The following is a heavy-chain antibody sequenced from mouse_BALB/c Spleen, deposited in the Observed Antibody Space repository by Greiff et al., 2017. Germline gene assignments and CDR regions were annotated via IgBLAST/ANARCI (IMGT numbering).Heavy chain of an antibody. CDR3: ARHEDDGYPDY. D-gene: IGHD2-3*01. CDR1: GFTFSSYY. J-gene: IGHJ2*01. V-gene: IGHV5-6-2*01. CDR2: INSNGGST. Sequence: EVKLVESGGGLVKLGGSLKLSCAASGFTFSSYYMSWVRQTPEKRLESVAAINSNGGSTYYPDTVKGRFTISRDNAKNTLYLQMSSLKSEDTALYYCARHEDDGYPDYWGQGTTLTVSS.